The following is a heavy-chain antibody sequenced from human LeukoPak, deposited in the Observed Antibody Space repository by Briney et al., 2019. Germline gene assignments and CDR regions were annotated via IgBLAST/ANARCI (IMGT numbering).Heavy chain of an antibody. D-gene: IGHD2-15*01. Sequence: GGSLRLSCAASGLTVSSNYMNWVRQAPGKGLEWVSVIHSGGSTYYAASVKGRFTISRDNSKNTLYLQMNSLRAEDTALYFCARDRRYCSGGSCYFDYFFDYWGQGTLVTVSS. CDR3: ARDRRYCSGGSCYFDYFFDY. J-gene: IGHJ4*02. CDR1: GLTVSSNY. CDR2: IHSGGST. V-gene: IGHV3-53*05.